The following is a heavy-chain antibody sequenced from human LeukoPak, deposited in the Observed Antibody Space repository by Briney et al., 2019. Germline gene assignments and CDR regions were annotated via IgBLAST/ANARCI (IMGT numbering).Heavy chain of an antibody. CDR1: GGSISSYY. J-gene: IGHJ4*02. CDR3: ARPRYSGSYSFDY. Sequence: SSETLSLTCTVSGGSISSYYWSWIRQPPGKGLEWIGHIYYSGNTNSNPSLKSRVTISVDTSKNQFSLKLSSVAAADTAVYYCARPRYSGSYSFDYWGQGTLVTVSS. D-gene: IGHD1-26*01. CDR2: IYYSGNT. V-gene: IGHV4-59*08.